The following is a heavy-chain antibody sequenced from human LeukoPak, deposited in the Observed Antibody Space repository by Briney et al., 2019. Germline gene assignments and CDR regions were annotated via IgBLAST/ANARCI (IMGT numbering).Heavy chain of an antibody. CDR3: ARDPDTTGLLAFDI. D-gene: IGHD2/OR15-2a*01. V-gene: IGHV3-66*01. Sequence: GGSLRLSCAASGFTVSNSYMSWVRQAPGKGLEWVSLIYTGATTYYPDSLKGRFTISRDNSKNTVYLQMNSLRAEDTALYYCARDPDTTGLLAFDIWGQGTLVTVSS. CDR2: IYTGATT. J-gene: IGHJ3*02. CDR1: GFTVSNSY.